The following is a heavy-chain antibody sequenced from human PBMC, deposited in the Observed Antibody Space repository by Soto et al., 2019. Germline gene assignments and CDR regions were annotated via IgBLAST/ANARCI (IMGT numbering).Heavy chain of an antibody. CDR3: ARSRANPPQIDY. CDR1: GGSISSSSYY. CDR2: IYYSGST. J-gene: IGHJ4*02. Sequence: QLQLQESGPGLVKPSETLSLTCTVSGGSISSSSYYWGWIRQPPGKGLEWIGSIYYSGSTYYNPSLKGRVTISVDTSKNQFSLKLSSVTAADTAVYYCARSRANPPQIDYWGQGTLVTVSS. V-gene: IGHV4-39*01.